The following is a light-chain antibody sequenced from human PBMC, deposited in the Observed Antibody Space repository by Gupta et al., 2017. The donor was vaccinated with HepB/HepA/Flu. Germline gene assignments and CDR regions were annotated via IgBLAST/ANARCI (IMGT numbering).Light chain of an antibody. CDR2: GAS. CDR3: QQDGSLPHT. Sequence: EIVLTQSPGTLSLSPGKRATLSCRASLSVSSNYLAWYQQKPGRAPRLLIFGASRRATGIPDRFSGSGSGTDFTLTINRLEPEDFAVYYCQQDGSLPHTFGHGTKVDIK. V-gene: IGKV3-20*01. J-gene: IGKJ3*01. CDR1: LSVSSNY.